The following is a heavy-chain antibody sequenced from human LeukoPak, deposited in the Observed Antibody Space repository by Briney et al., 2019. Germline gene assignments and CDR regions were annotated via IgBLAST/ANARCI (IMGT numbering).Heavy chain of an antibody. Sequence: ASVKVSCKVSGYTLTELSMHWVRQAPGQGLEWMGWINPNSGGTNYAQKFQGRVTMTRDTSISTAYMELSRLRSDDTAVYYCARVVNNYDFWSGPIDYWGQGTLVTVSS. D-gene: IGHD3-3*01. CDR1: GYTLTELS. CDR3: ARVVNNYDFWSGPIDY. J-gene: IGHJ4*02. V-gene: IGHV1-2*02. CDR2: INPNSGGT.